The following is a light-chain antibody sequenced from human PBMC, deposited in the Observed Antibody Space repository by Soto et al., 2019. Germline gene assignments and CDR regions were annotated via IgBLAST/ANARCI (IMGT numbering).Light chain of an antibody. CDR2: GAS. V-gene: IGKV3-15*01. Sequence: EIVMTQSPATLSVSPGGRATLSCRASQSVGSNLAWYQQKPGQAPRLLFYGASTRATGFPARFSGSGSGTECTLTISSLQSEDFAVYYCQQYKNWPLTFGGGTRVEIK. CDR1: QSVGSN. J-gene: IGKJ4*01. CDR3: QQYKNWPLT.